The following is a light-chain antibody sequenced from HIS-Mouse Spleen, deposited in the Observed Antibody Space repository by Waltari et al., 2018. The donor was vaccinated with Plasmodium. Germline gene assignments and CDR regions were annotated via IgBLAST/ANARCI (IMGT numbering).Light chain of an antibody. V-gene: IGKV3-15*01. CDR1: QSVSSN. Sequence: EIVMTQSPATLSVSPGERATLSCRASQSVSSNLAWYQQKPGQAPRLLISGASTRATGIPARFSGSGSGTECTLTISSLQSEDFAVYYCQQYNNWSFTFGPGTKVDIK. CDR3: QQYNNWSFT. J-gene: IGKJ3*01. CDR2: GAS.